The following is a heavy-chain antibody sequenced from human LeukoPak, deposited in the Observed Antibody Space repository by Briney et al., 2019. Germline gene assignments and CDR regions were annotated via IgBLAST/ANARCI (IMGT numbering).Heavy chain of an antibody. V-gene: IGHV4-59*01. CDR2: IYYSGST. CDR3: ARVLGGSYYGDAFDI. J-gene: IGHJ3*02. Sequence: SETLSLTCTVSGGSISSYYWSWIRQPPGKGLEWIGYIYYSGSTNYNPSLKSRVTISVDTPKNPFSLKLSSVTAADTAVYYCARVLGGSYYGDAFDIWGQGTMVTVSS. CDR1: GGSISSYY. D-gene: IGHD1-26*01.